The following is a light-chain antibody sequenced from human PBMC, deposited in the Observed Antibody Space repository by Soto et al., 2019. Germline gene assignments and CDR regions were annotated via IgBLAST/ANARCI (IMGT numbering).Light chain of an antibody. CDR3: MRALQTPPYT. CDR2: LGS. V-gene: IGKV2-28*01. J-gene: IGKJ2*01. CDR1: QSLLHSNCYNY. Sequence: DIVLTQSPLSLPVTPGEPSSISCRSSQSLLHSNCYNYLSWYLQKPGQSPQLLVYLGSNRASGVPDRFSGSESGTDVTRKISRVEAEDVGSYYCMRALQTPPYTFGQGSKLEIK.